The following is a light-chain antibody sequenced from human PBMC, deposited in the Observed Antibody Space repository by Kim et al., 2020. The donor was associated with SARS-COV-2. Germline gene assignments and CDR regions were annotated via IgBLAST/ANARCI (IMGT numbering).Light chain of an antibody. V-gene: IGLV1-51*01. Sequence: GQEVTGCCSGRSSNIGNGYPARYKQLTGAAPKLVIYDNNKRPSGIADRCSGAKSGTSATLNIIGLQTGDEAKYYCGRRDGVQRAYVFGGGTEVTVL. CDR2: DNN. CDR3: GRRDGVQRAYV. CDR1: SSNIGNGY. J-gene: IGLJ1*01.